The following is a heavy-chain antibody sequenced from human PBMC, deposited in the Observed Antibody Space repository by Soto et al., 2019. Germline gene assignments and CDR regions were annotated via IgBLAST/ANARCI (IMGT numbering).Heavy chain of an antibody. Sequence: QVELQESGPGLVKPSQTLSLTCTVSGGSISSGGYYWSWVRQHPGKGLEWIGYIYDSGSTYYNPSLKXRXTXSXXTSKNQCSLKLTSVTAADTAVYYCASQATGWYPDYWGQGTLVTVSS. CDR2: IYDSGST. D-gene: IGHD6-19*01. CDR3: ASQATGWYPDY. V-gene: IGHV4-31*03. CDR1: GGSISSGGYY. J-gene: IGHJ4*02.